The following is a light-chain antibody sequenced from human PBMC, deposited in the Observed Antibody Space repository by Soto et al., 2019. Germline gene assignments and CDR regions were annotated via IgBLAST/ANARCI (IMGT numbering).Light chain of an antibody. V-gene: IGKV1-5*03. CDR2: KAS. CDR1: HSISSW. J-gene: IGKJ4*01. Sequence: DIQMTQSPSTLSASVGDRVTITCRASHSISSWLAWYQQKPGKAPKLLIYKASSLESGVPSRFSGSGSGTEFTLTISSLQPDDFATYYCQQYNSFALTFGGGTKVEIK. CDR3: QQYNSFALT.